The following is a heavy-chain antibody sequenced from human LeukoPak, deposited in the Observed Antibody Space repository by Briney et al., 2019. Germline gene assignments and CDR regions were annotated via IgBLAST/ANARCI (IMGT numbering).Heavy chain of an antibody. J-gene: IGHJ4*02. Sequence: ASVKVSCKTSGYTFTRYGVSWVRQAPGQGLEWMGWISNYNGDTRYSQKLQGRVTLTTVTSTSTGYMELRSLRSDDTAVYYCVSSVDTIDYWGQGTLVTVSS. CDR2: ISNYNGDT. CDR3: VSSVDTIDY. V-gene: IGHV1-18*01. CDR1: GYTFTRYG. D-gene: IGHD5-18*01.